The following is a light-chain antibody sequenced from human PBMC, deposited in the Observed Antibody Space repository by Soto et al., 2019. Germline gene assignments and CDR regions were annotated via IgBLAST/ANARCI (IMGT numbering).Light chain of an antibody. V-gene: IGKV3-15*01. CDR1: QRDRSD. J-gene: IGKJ4*01. Sequence: EIAMTQSPATLSVSPGERVTLSCRARQRDRSDLAWYRQKPRQSPRLLIYGTSIRAAETPARFSSSGSEREFTLTNSSLQSEDFAVYYCQQYNRWPLTFGGGTKVDIK. CDR2: GTS. CDR3: QQYNRWPLT.